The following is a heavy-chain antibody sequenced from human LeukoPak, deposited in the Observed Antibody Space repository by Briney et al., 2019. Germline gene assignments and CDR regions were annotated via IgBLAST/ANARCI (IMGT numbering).Heavy chain of an antibody. D-gene: IGHD6-13*01. CDR1: GYSFTSYW. CDR3: ARQLFSSSWPYDAFDI. V-gene: IGHV5-51*01. Sequence: GESLKISCKGSGYSFTSYWIGWVRQMPGKGLEWMGIIYPGDSDTRYSPSFQGQVTISADKSISTAYLQWSSLKASDTAMYYCARQLFSSSWPYDAFDIWGQGTMVTVSS. CDR2: IYPGDSDT. J-gene: IGHJ3*02.